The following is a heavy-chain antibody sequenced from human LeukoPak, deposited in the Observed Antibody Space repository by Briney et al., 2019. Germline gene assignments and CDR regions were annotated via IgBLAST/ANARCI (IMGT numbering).Heavy chain of an antibody. CDR3: ARASDILTGYYRPRPLDY. Sequence: ASVKVSCKASGYTFTSYGISWVRQAPGQGLEWMGWISAYNGNTNYAQKLQGRVTMTTDTSTSTAYMELRSLRSDDTAVYYCARASDILTGYYRPRPLDYWGQGTLVTVSS. CDR2: ISAYNGNT. V-gene: IGHV1-18*01. J-gene: IGHJ4*02. CDR1: GYTFTSYG. D-gene: IGHD3-9*01.